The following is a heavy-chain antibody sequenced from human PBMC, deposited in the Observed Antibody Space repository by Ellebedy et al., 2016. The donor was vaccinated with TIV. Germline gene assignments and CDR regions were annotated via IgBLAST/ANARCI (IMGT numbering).Heavy chain of an antibody. CDR1: GGSVSRYF. V-gene: IGHV4-4*07. Sequence: SETLSLXCTVSGGSVSRYFWSWIRQPAGKGLEWIGRIFTSGSFNYNPSLMSRVTMSVVTSKNQISLRLNSVTAADTAFYYCARVHCSITTCDYYYMDVWGKGTTVTVSS. CDR2: IFTSGSF. J-gene: IGHJ6*03. CDR3: ARVHCSITTCDYYYMDV. D-gene: IGHD1-1*01.